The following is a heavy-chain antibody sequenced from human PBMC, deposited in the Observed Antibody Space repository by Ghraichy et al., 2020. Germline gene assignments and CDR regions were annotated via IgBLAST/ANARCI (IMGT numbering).Heavy chain of an antibody. V-gene: IGHV3-74*01. D-gene: IGHD7-27*01. CDR3: AREGNWGDAFDI. J-gene: IGHJ3*02. CDR2: INSDGSST. Sequence: GGSLRLSCAASGSTFSSSGLHSRRQAPGKVLVWVSRINSDGSSTSYADSVKGRFTISRDNAKNTLYLQMNSLRAEDTAVYYCAREGNWGDAFDIWGQVTMVTVSS. CDR1: GSTFSSSG.